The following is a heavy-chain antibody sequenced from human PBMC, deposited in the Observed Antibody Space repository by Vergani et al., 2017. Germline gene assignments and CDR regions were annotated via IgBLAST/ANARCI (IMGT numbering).Heavy chain of an antibody. J-gene: IGHJ4*02. CDR2: IYYSGST. CDR1: GYSISSGYY. CDR3: ARGNGDYFDY. Sequence: QVQLQESGPGLVKPSETLSLTCTVSGYSISSGYYWSWIRQPPGKGLEWIGYIYYSGSTNYNPSLKSRVTISVDTSKNQFSLKLSSVTAEDTAVYYCARGNGDYFDYWGQGTLVTVSS. V-gene: IGHV4-61*01. D-gene: IGHD1-1*01.